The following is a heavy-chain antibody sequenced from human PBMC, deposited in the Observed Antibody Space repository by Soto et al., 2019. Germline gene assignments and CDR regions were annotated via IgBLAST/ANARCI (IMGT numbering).Heavy chain of an antibody. CDR2: IWYDGSNK. J-gene: IGHJ6*02. V-gene: IGHV3-33*01. CDR1: GFTFSSYG. Sequence: GGSLRLSCAASGFTFSSYGMHWVRQAPGKGLEWVAVIWYDGSNKYYADSVKGRFTISRDNSKNTLYLQMNSLRAEDTAVYYCARDFVGEYIYGYDYYYYVMDVWGQGTTVTVSS. D-gene: IGHD5-18*01. CDR3: ARDFVGEYIYGYDYYYYVMDV.